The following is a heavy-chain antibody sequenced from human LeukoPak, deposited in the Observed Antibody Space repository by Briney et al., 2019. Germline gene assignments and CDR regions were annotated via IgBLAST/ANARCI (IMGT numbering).Heavy chain of an antibody. CDR3: ARSSLYYYYMDV. CDR2: ISGSDSST. CDR1: GFTFSSSA. V-gene: IGHV3-23*01. Sequence: GGSLRLSCAASGFTFSSSAMSWVRQAPGKGLEWVSTISGSDSSTHYADSVKGRFTISRDNSKNTLYLQMNSLRAEDTAVYYCARSSLYYYYMDVWGKGTTVTISS. D-gene: IGHD1-26*01. J-gene: IGHJ6*03.